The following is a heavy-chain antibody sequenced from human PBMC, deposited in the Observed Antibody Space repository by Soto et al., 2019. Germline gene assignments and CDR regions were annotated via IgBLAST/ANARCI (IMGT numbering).Heavy chain of an antibody. CDR1: GVTFSDYH. V-gene: IGHV3-11*01. D-gene: IGHD2-21*02. CDR3: ARDPAYCGGDCLGAFDL. J-gene: IGHJ3*01. Sequence: GGSLRLSCVVSGVTFSDYHMSWVRQAPGSGPEWITAMSGSGSTIFYAEAVKGRFSISRDNAKNSLYLQMNSLRDEDTALYFCARDPAYCGGDCLGAFDLWGPGTMVTVSS. CDR2: MSGSGSTI.